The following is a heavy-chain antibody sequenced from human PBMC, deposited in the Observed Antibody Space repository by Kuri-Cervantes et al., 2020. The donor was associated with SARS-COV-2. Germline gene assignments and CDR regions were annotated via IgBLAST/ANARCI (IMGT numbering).Heavy chain of an antibody. CDR2: IVVGSGNT. V-gene: IGHV1-58*01. Sequence: SVKVSCKASGFTFTSSAVQWVRQARGQRLEWIGWIVVGSGNTNYAQKFQERVTITRDMSTSTAYMELSSLRSEDTAVYYCAARSMVRGVINKNYFDYWGQETLVTVSS. CDR1: GFTFTSSA. J-gene: IGHJ4*02. CDR3: AARSMVRGVINKNYFDY. D-gene: IGHD3-10*01.